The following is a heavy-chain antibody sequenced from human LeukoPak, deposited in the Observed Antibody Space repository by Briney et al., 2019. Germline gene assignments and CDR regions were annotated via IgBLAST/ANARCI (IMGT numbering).Heavy chain of an antibody. V-gene: IGHV1-69*13. D-gene: IGHD3-22*01. CDR3: ARTKTDYYDSSGYYYQDY. Sequence: SVKVSCKASGGTFSSSAISWVRQAPGQGLEWMGGIIPIFGTGNYAQKFQGRVTITADESTSTAYMDLSSLRSEDTAVYYCARTKTDYYDSSGYYYQDYWGQGTLVTVSS. J-gene: IGHJ4*02. CDR2: IIPIFGTG. CDR1: GGTFSSSA.